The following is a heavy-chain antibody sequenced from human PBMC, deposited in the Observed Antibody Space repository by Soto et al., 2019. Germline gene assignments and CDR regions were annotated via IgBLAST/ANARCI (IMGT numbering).Heavy chain of an antibody. V-gene: IGHV3-48*02. D-gene: IGHD1-26*01. J-gene: IGHJ5*02. CDR2: INISSSTK. Sequence: EVQLVESGGGLVQPGGSLRLSCAASGFTFSSDSMNWVRQAPGKGLEWVSYINISSSTKYYADAVKGRFTISRDNGKNSLYLQMNSLRDEDTAVSYCAREREGSGSYSECCFDPCGQVTLVTVSS. CDR3: AREREGSGSYSECCFDP. CDR1: GFTFSSDS.